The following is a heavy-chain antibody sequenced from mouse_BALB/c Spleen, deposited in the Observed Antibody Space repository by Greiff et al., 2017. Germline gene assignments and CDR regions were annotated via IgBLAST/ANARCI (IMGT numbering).Heavy chain of an antibody. CDR2: ISSGSSTI. CDR1: GFTFSSFG. V-gene: IGHV5-17*02. J-gene: IGHJ2*01. D-gene: IGHD1-1*01. CDR3: TRGANPDY. Sequence: EVQLVESGGGLVQPGGSRKLSCAASGFTFSSFGMHWVRQAPEKGLEWVAYISSGSSTIYYADTVKGRFTISRDNPKNTLFLQMTSLRSEDTAMYYCTRGANPDYWGQGTTLTVSS.